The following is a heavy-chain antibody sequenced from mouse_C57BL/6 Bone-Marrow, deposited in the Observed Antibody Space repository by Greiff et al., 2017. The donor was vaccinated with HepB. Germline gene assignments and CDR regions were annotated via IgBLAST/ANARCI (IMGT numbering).Heavy chain of an antibody. CDR1: GYTFTSYT. CDR2: INPSSGYT. Sequence: VQLQQSGAELARPGASVKMSCKASGYTFTSYTMHWVKQRPGQGLEWIGYINPSSGYTKYNQKFKDKATLTADKSSSTAYMQLSSLTSEDSAVYYCARGGSSPYAMDYWGQGTSVTVSS. D-gene: IGHD1-1*01. CDR3: ARGGSSPYAMDY. V-gene: IGHV1-4*01. J-gene: IGHJ4*01.